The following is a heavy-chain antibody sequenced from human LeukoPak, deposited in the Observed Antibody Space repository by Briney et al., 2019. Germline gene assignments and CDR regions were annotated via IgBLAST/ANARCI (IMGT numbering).Heavy chain of an antibody. V-gene: IGHV1-24*01. CDR1: GYTLTELS. J-gene: IGHJ6*02. CDR3: ATVGPDSSRNPYYYGMDV. D-gene: IGHD6-13*01. CDR2: FDPEDCET. Sequence: ASVKVSCKVSGYTLTELSMHWVRQAPGKGLEWMGGFDPEDCETIYAQKFQGRVTMTEDTSTDTAYMELSSLRSEDTAVYYCATVGPDSSRNPYYYGMDVWGQGTTVTVSS.